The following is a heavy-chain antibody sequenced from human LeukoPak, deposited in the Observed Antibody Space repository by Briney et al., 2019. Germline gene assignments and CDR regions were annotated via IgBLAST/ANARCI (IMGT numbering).Heavy chain of an antibody. Sequence: SQTLSLTCTVSGGSISSGGYYWSGIRQPPGKGLEGIGNIYCSGGTYYNPSLKSRVTISVDTAKKQFYLKLSYVTAVDTAVYYCERFDYDSSGYYYGYYWGQGTLVTVSS. J-gene: IGHJ4*02. CDR3: ERFDYDSSGYYYGYY. CDR1: GGSISSGGYY. D-gene: IGHD3-22*01. CDR2: IYCSGGT. V-gene: IGHV4-31*03.